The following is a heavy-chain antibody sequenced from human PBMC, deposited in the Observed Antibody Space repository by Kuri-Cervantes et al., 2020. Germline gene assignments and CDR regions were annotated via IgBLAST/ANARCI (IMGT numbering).Heavy chain of an antibody. CDR3: ARDLFYSTVGHYFDY. Sequence: GGSLRLSCAASGFTFSDYYMSWIRQAPGKGLEWVAVISYDGSNKYYADSVKGRFTISRDNAKNSLYLQMNSLRAEDTAVYYCARDLFYSTVGHYFDYWGQGTLVTVSS. CDR2: ISYDGSNK. D-gene: IGHD4-23*01. CDR1: GFTFSDYY. J-gene: IGHJ4*02. V-gene: IGHV3-30-3*01.